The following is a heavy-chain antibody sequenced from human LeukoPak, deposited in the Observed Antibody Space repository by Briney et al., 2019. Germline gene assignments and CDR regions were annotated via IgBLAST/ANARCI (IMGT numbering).Heavy chain of an antibody. Sequence: GSSVKVSCKASGGTFSSYAISWVRQAPGQGLEWMGGIIPIFGTANYAQKFQGRVTMTEDTSTDTAYMELSSLRSEDTAVYYCATEARHEISMLVLNYWGQGTLVTVSS. CDR3: ATEARHEISMLVLNY. CDR2: IIPIFGTA. J-gene: IGHJ4*02. D-gene: IGHD6-13*01. V-gene: IGHV1-69*06. CDR1: GGTFSSYA.